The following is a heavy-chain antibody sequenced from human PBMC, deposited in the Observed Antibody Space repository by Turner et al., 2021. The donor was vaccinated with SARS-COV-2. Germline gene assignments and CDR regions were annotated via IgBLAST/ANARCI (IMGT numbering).Heavy chain of an antibody. CDR2: NRPDGSDK. J-gene: IGHJ4*02. V-gene: IGHV3-7*01. CDR1: GFTFSTHW. D-gene: IGHD4-17*01. Sequence: DVQLVESGGALVQPGGSLRLSCAASGFTFSTHWMAWVRHAPGKGLEWGAHNRPDGSDKYYVGFVKGRFTISRDNVENSLFLQMNSLRAEDTAVYYGARHGDYCFAHWGQGTLLTVSS. CDR3: ARHGDYCFAH.